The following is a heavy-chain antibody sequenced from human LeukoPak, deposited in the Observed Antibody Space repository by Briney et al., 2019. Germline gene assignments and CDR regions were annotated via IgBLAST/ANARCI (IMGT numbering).Heavy chain of an antibody. D-gene: IGHD3-22*01. CDR3: SRDPRSGYHDH. V-gene: IGHV1-3*01. Sequence: ASVEVSCKASGYTFTNYAIHWVRQAPGQRLEWMGWIDAGNGNTRYSQKFQGRVTITRDASASTAYMDLSSLMSEDTAVYYCSRDPRSGYHDHWGQGTLVTVSS. J-gene: IGHJ5*02. CDR1: GYTFTNYA. CDR2: IDAGNGNT.